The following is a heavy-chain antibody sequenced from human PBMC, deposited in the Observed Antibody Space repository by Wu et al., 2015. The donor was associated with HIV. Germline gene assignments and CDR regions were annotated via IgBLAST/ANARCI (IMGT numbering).Heavy chain of an antibody. D-gene: IGHD3-16*01. Sequence: QVQLVQSGAEVKKPGSSVKVSCKASGGTFSTYTMNWVRQAPGQGLEWMGRIIPALGTVKYAQNFQGRVTITTDGTDESTSTAYMELSSLRSEDTAVYYCARNTDSVLPPCTVWASWGQGTVVTVSS. CDR1: GGTFSTYT. CDR3: ARNTDSVLPPCTVWAS. J-gene: IGHJ4*03. V-gene: IGHV1-69*16. CDR2: IIPALGTV.